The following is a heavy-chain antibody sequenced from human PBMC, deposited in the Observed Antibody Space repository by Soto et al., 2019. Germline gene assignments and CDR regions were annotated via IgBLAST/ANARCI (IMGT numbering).Heavy chain of an antibody. V-gene: IGHV1-69*01. CDR1: GGTFNRYA. Sequence: QVQLVQSGAEVKKPGSSVKVSCKASGGTFNRYAISWVRQAPGQGLEWMGGIIPIFGIGNDAQRFQGRVTITADESTGTAYMELSSLKSEDTGVYYCPRSAITLFGVVSIPPHYYSEMDVWGQGTTVTVSS. CDR2: IIPIFGIG. CDR3: PRSAITLFGVVSIPPHYYSEMDV. D-gene: IGHD3-3*01. J-gene: IGHJ6*02.